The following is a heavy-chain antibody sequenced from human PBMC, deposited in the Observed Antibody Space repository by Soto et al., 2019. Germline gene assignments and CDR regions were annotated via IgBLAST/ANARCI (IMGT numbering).Heavy chain of an antibody. CDR3: ARHVVESLSFGERVHHLDY. J-gene: IGHJ4*01. CDR1: GGSISNYY. D-gene: IGHD3-10*01. V-gene: IGHV4-59*08. CDR2: FYYTGIT. Sequence: KSSETLSLTCTVSGGSISNYYWSWIRQPPGKELEWIGYFYYTGITNYNPSLKSRISMSVDTSKNQFSLKLSSVTAADTAVYYCARHVVESLSFGERVHHLDYWGHGTLVTVSS.